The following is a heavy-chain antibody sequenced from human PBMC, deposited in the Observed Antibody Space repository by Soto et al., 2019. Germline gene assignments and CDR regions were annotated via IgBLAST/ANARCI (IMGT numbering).Heavy chain of an antibody. CDR2: VNPNGETT. J-gene: IGHJ4*02. V-gene: IGHV1-46*01. Sequence: ASVKVSCKASGYSSSNYYTHWVRQAPGQGLEWMGIVNPNGETTNYAQRFQGRVALTRDTSTNTDYMDLSRLTSDDTAIYFCASVTTIWSNWGQGTLVTVSS. D-gene: IGHD2-21*02. CDR3: ASVTTIWSN. CDR1: GYSSSNYY.